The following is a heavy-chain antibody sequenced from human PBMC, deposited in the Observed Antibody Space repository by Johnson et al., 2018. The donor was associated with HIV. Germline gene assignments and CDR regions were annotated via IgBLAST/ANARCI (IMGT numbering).Heavy chain of an antibody. CDR2: ISGSGGST. D-gene: IGHD2-8*01. Sequence: VQLVESGGGLVKPGGSLRLSCAASGFTFSSYAMSWVRQAPGKGLEWVSAISGSGGSTYYADSVRGGFTISRDNAKNSLFLQMNSLRAEDTALYYCAREGGYCTDGVCYFAFDIWGQGTMVTVSS. CDR1: GFTFSSYA. CDR3: AREGGYCTDGVCYFAFDI. V-gene: IGHV3-23*04. J-gene: IGHJ3*02.